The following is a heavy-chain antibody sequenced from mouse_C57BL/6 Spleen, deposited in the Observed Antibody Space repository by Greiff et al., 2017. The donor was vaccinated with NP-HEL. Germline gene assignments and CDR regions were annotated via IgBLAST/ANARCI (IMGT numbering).Heavy chain of an antibody. J-gene: IGHJ4*01. D-gene: IGHD1-1*01. Sequence: QVQLQQSGPGLVQPSQSLSITCTVSGFSLTSYGVHWVRQSPGKGLEWLGVIWRGGSTAYNAEFKSRLSISKDNSKSKVFFKMNSLQADDTAIYYCASTYGSRHYYAMDYWGQGTSVTVSS. CDR3: ASTYGSRHYYAMDY. V-gene: IGHV2-2*01. CDR2: IWRGGST. CDR1: GFSLTSYG.